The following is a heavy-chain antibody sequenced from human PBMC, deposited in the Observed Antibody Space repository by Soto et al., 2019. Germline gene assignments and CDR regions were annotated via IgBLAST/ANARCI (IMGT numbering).Heavy chain of an antibody. D-gene: IGHD2-21*02. J-gene: IGHJ4*02. Sequence: ASVKVSCKASGYTFTSYDINWVLQATGQGLEWMGWMNPNSGNTGYAQKFQGRVTMTKDRSISTAYMELSRLRPEDTAVYYCARLNVVTRSKGGLGFWGQGTLVTVSS. CDR1: GYTFTSYD. V-gene: IGHV1-8*01. CDR2: MNPNSGNT. CDR3: ARLNVVTRSKGGLGF.